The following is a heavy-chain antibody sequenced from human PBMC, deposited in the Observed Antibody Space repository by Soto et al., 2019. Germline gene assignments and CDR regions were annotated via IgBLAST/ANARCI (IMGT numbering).Heavy chain of an antibody. V-gene: IGHV1-3*01. CDR3: ARDPPYYDILTGYYSGYYGMDV. Sequence: GASVKVSCKASGYTFTSYAMHWVRQAPGQRLEWMGWINAGNGNTKYSQKFQGRVTITRDTSASTAYMELSSLRSEDTAVYYCARDPPYYDILTGYYSGYYGMDVWGQGTTVTVSS. CDR2: INAGNGNT. CDR1: GYTFTSYA. J-gene: IGHJ6*02. D-gene: IGHD3-9*01.